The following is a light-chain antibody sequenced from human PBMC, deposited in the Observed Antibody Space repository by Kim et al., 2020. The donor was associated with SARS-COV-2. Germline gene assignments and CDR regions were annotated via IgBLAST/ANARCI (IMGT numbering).Light chain of an antibody. CDR2: GAS. Sequence: VAPGERATRSCRASQSVGSNVAWYQQKRGQAPRLLIHGASTRATGIPARFTGSGSGTEFILTISGLQSEDFAVYYCHQYINWSWTFGQGTRVEIK. CDR1: QSVGSN. CDR3: HQYINWSWT. J-gene: IGKJ1*01. V-gene: IGKV3-15*01.